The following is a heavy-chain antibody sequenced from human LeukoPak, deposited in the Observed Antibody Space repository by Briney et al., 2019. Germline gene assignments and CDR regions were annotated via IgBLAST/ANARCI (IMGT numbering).Heavy chain of an antibody. V-gene: IGHV3-74*01. J-gene: IGHJ5*02. D-gene: IGHD3-22*01. CDR3: ARDYYMGIVDQ. CDR2: ISKDGSTS. Sequence: PGGSLRLSCAASGFTFSIYAMHWVRQAPGKGLVWVSVISKDGSTSIYADSVRGRLTISRDNAENTLYLQMNSLRVEDTSVYYCARDYYMGIVDQWGQGTRVTVSS. CDR1: GFTFSIYA.